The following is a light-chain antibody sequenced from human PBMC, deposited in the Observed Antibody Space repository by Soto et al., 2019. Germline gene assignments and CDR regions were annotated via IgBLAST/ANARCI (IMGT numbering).Light chain of an antibody. Sequence: QSVLTQPASVSGSPGQSITISCTGTSSDVGGYNYVSWYQQHPGKAPKLLIYDVSNRPSGASNRFSGSKSGITASLTISGLQAEDEADYYCSSYTGSTTLHYVFGTGTKVTVL. CDR1: SSDVGGYNY. CDR3: SSYTGSTTLHYV. J-gene: IGLJ1*01. CDR2: DVS. V-gene: IGLV2-14*01.